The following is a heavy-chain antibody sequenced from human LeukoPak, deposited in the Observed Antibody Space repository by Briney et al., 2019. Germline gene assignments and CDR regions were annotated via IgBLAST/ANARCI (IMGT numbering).Heavy chain of an antibody. CDR2: IIPIFGTA. D-gene: IGHD3-10*01. CDR3: ASNSGSYLYYFDY. Sequence: ASVKVSCKASGGTFSSYAISWVRQAPGQGLEWMGGIIPIFGTANYAQKFQGRVTITTDESTSTAYMELSSLRSEDTAVYYCASNSGSYLYYFDYWGQGTLVTASS. V-gene: IGHV1-69*05. J-gene: IGHJ4*02. CDR1: GGTFSSYA.